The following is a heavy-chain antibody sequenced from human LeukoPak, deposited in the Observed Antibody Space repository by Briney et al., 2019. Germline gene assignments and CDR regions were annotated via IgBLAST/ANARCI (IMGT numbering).Heavy chain of an antibody. CDR3: AKDRGDGGNRNGFFDY. V-gene: IGHV3-48*01. CDR1: GFTFSSYS. CDR2: ISSSTTTI. J-gene: IGHJ4*02. Sequence: GGSLRLSCAASGFTFSSYSMNWVRQAPGKGLEWVSYISSSTTTINYADSVKGRFTISRDTAKNSLYLQMNSLRVEDTAVYYCAKDRGDGGNRNGFFDYWGQGTLVTVSS. D-gene: IGHD1-14*01.